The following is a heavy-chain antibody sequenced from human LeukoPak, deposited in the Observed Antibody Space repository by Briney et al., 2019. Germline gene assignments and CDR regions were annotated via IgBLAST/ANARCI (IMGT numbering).Heavy chain of an antibody. V-gene: IGHV4-31*03. CDR3: ARHWSHSVAQFGRSYWFDP. D-gene: IGHD2-15*01. CDR2: IYYSGST. CDR1: GGSISSGGYY. J-gene: IGHJ5*02. Sequence: SQTLSLTCTVSGGSISSGGYYWSWIRQHPGKGLEWIAYIYYSGSTYYNPSLKSRVTISVDTSKNQFSLRLTSVTAADTAVYYCARHWSHSVAQFGRSYWFDPWGQGTLVTVSS.